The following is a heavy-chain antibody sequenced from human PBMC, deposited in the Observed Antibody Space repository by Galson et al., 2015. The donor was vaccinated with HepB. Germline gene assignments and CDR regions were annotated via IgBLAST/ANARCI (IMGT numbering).Heavy chain of an antibody. CDR2: IKQDGSET. D-gene: IGHD6-13*01. J-gene: IGHJ4*02. V-gene: IGHV3-7*01. CDR3: ARQWGSLWYHFDH. Sequence: SLRLSCAASGFTFSAYWMSWVRQSPEKGLEWVANIKQDGSETYYVDSVKGRFTISRDNAKNSLSLQMNNLRADDTAVHYCARQWGSLWYHFDHWGQGTLVTVSS. CDR1: GFTFSAYW.